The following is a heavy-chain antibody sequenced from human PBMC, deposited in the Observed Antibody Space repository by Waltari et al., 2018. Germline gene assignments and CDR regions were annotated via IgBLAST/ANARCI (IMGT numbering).Heavy chain of an antibody. J-gene: IGHJ4*02. CDR3: ARDLYYYDSSGIDY. Sequence: EVQLVESGGGLVQPGGSLRLSCAASGFTFSSYWMHWVRQAPGKGLVWVSRINRDGRSTSYADSVKGRFTISRDNAKNTLYLKMNSLRAEDTAVYYCARDLYYYDSSGIDYWGQGTLVTVSS. CDR1: GFTFSSYW. CDR2: INRDGRST. V-gene: IGHV3-74*01. D-gene: IGHD3-22*01.